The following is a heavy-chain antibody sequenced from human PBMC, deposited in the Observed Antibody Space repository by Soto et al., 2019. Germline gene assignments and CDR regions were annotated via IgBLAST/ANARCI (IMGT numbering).Heavy chain of an antibody. Sequence: QPGGSLRLSCAASGFTFSSYGMHWVRQAPGKGLEWVAVISYDGSNKYYADSVKGRFTISRDNSKNTLYLQMNSLRAEDTAVYYCAKDWSNYYDSSGYYDYWGQGTLVTVSS. J-gene: IGHJ4*02. D-gene: IGHD3-22*01. CDR1: GFTFSSYG. V-gene: IGHV3-30*18. CDR2: ISYDGSNK. CDR3: AKDWSNYYDSSGYYDY.